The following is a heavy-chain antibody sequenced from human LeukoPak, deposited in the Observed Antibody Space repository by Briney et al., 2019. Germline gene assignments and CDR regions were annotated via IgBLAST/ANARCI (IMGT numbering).Heavy chain of an antibody. D-gene: IGHD2-8*02. CDR2: MKRDGSEI. V-gene: IGHV3-7*01. CDR3: ARYTGYYFDY. CDR1: GFTFSTYW. J-gene: IGHJ4*02. Sequence: HAGGSLRLSCAASGFTFSTYWMTWVRQAPGKGLEWVANMKRDGSEIYYAGSVKGRFTISRDNAKNSLYLQMNSLRAEDTAVYYCARYTGYYFDYWGQGTLVTVSS.